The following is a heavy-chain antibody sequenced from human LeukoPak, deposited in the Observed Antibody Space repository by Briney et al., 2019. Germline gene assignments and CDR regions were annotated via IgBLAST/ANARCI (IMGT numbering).Heavy chain of an antibody. Sequence: ASVNVSCKASGYTFTSYDINWVRQATGQGLEWMGWMNPNSGNTGYAQKFQGRVTITRNTSISTAYMELSSLRSEDTAVYYCARGRQQWLVRGSWFDPWGQGTLVTVSS. D-gene: IGHD6-19*01. V-gene: IGHV1-8*03. J-gene: IGHJ5*02. CDR1: GYTFTSYD. CDR3: ARGRQQWLVRGSWFDP. CDR2: MNPNSGNT.